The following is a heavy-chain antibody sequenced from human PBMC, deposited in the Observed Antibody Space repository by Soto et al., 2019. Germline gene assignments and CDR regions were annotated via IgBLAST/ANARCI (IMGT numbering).Heavy chain of an antibody. CDR3: ASEIRMVRGWGYYYYGMDV. CDR1: GYTFPSYY. Sequence: GASVKVSCQASGYTFPSYYMHWVRQAPGQGLEWMGIINPSGGSTSYAQKFQGRVTMTRDTSTSTVYMELSSLRSEDTAVYYCASEIRMVRGWGYYYYGMDVWGQGTTVTVSS. CDR2: INPSGGST. D-gene: IGHD3-10*01. V-gene: IGHV1-46*01. J-gene: IGHJ6*02.